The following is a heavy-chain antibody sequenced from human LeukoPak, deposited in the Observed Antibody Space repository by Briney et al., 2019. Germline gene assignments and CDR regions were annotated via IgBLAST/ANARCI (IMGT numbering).Heavy chain of an antibody. CDR3: AKGRDKYQLLSKNWFDP. V-gene: IGHV3-9*01. J-gene: IGHJ5*02. D-gene: IGHD2-2*01. Sequence: PGRSLRLSCAASGVTFDDYAMHWVRQAPGKGLEWDSGISWNSGSIGYADSVKGRFTISRDNAKNSLYLQMNSLRAEDTALYYCAKGRDKYQLLSKNWFDPWGQGTLVTVSS. CDR1: GVTFDDYA. CDR2: ISWNSGSI.